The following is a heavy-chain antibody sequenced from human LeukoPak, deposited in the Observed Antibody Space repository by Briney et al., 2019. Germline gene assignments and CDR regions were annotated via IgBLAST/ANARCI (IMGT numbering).Heavy chain of an antibody. CDR2: ISYDGSNK. Sequence: GGSLRLSCAASGFTFSGYSMNWVRQAPGKGLEWVAVISYDGSNKYYADSVKGRFTISRDNSKNTLYLQMNSLRAEDTAVYYCAKDRITIFGVADYWGQGTLVTVSS. V-gene: IGHV3-30*18. CDR1: GFTFSGYS. J-gene: IGHJ4*02. CDR3: AKDRITIFGVADY. D-gene: IGHD3-3*01.